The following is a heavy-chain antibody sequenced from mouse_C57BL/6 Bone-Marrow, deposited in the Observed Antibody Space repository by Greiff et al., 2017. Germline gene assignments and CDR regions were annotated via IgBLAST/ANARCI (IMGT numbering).Heavy chain of an antibody. D-gene: IGHD4-1*01. CDR3: ARSKNWDSWFAY. CDR1: GYAFTNYL. V-gene: IGHV1-54*01. J-gene: IGHJ3*01. CDR2: INPGSGGT. Sequence: QVQLQQSGAELVRPGTSVKVSCKASGYAFTNYLIEWVKQRPGQGLEWIGVINPGSGGTNYNEKFKGKAKLTADKSYSTDYMQLSSLTSEDSAVYFCARSKNWDSWFAYWGQGTLVTVSA.